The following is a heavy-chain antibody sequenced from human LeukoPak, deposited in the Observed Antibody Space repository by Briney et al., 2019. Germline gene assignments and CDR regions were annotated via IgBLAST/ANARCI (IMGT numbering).Heavy chain of an antibody. V-gene: IGHV1-69*05. Sequence: SVKISCKASGGTFSSYAISWVRQAPGQGLEWMGRIIPIFGTANYAQKFQGRVTLTTYESTSTAYMELSSLRSEDTAVYYCARGLSGYSYGYMGYYYYMDVWGKGTTVTVSS. D-gene: IGHD5-18*01. CDR1: GGTFSSYA. CDR2: IIPIFGTA. CDR3: ARGLSGYSYGYMGYYYYMDV. J-gene: IGHJ6*03.